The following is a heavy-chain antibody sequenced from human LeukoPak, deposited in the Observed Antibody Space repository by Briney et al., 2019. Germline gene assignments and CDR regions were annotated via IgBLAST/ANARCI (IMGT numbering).Heavy chain of an antibody. CDR3: AREGRYFDWLLDAFDI. V-gene: IGHV3-66*01. Sequence: PGGSLRLSCAASGFTVSSNYMSWVRQAPGKGLEWVSVIYSGGSTYYADSVKGRFTISRDNSKNTLYLQMSSLRAEDTAVYYCAREGRYFDWLLDAFDIWGKGTMVTVSS. J-gene: IGHJ3*02. CDR1: GFTVSSNY. CDR2: IYSGGST. D-gene: IGHD3-9*01.